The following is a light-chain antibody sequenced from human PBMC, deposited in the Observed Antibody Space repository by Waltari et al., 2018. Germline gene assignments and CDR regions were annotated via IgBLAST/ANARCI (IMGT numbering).Light chain of an antibody. CDR2: QVS. Sequence: DVVMTQSTLSLPVTPGQPASISCRSSQSLVHSDGKTYLNRLQQKPGQPPRRLIYQVSNRDSGVPDRFSGGGSGTDFTLKISRLEAEDAGVYYCVQCTNVPRTFGQGTKVEIK. V-gene: IGKV2-30*02. CDR3: VQCTNVPRT. J-gene: IGKJ1*01. CDR1: QSLVHSDGKTY.